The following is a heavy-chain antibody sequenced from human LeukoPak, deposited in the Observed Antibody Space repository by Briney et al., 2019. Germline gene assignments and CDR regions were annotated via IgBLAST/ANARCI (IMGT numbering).Heavy chain of an antibody. Sequence: ASVKVSCKASGYTFTGYGISWVRQAPGQGLEWMGWLSAYNGNTNYAQKLQDRVTMTTDTSTSTAYMELRSLRSDDTAVYYCARDSSRESGSYGAFDIWGQGTMVTVSS. CDR2: LSAYNGNT. V-gene: IGHV1-18*01. CDR3: ARDSSRESGSYGAFDI. J-gene: IGHJ3*02. CDR1: GYTFTGYG. D-gene: IGHD1-26*01.